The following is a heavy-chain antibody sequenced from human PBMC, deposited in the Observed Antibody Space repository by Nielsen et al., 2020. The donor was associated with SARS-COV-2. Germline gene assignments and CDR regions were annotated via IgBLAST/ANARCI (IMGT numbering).Heavy chain of an antibody. D-gene: IGHD2-8*01. Sequence: SVQVSCKASGCTFSSYAICWVRQAPGQGLEWLGRIIPILGIANYAQKFQGRVTITADKSTSTAYMELSSLGSEDTAVYYCARQWSDAMGWFDPWGQGTLVTVSS. V-gene: IGHV1-69*04. CDR1: GCTFSSYA. J-gene: IGHJ5*02. CDR3: ARQWSDAMGWFDP. CDR2: IIPILGIA.